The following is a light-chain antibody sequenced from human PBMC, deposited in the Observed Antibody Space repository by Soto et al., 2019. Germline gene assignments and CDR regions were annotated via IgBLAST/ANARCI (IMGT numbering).Light chain of an antibody. J-gene: IGKJ1*01. CDR3: QQYDRSPRT. Sequence: EVVLTQSPGTLSLSPGERATLSCRASQSVSNNYLAWYQQKPGQAPRLLIYGASSRATGIPDRFSGSGSGTDFTLTISRLEPEDFAVYYCQQYDRSPRTFGQGTKVDIK. CDR2: GAS. CDR1: QSVSNNY. V-gene: IGKV3-20*01.